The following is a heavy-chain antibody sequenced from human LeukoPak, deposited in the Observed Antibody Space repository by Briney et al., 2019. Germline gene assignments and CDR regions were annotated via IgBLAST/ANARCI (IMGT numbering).Heavy chain of an antibody. D-gene: IGHD1-26*01. J-gene: IGHJ5*02. CDR1: GFTFSSYS. V-gene: IGHV3-21*01. CDR2: ISSSSSYI. CDR3: ARDLARRELYP. Sequence: GGSLRLSCAASGFTFSSYSMNWVRQVPGKGLEWVSSISSSSSYIYYADSVKGRFTISRDNAKNSLYLQMNSPRAEDTAVYYCARDLARRELYPWGQGTLVTVSS.